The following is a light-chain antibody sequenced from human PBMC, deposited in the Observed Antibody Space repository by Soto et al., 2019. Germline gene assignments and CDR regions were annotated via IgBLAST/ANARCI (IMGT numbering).Light chain of an antibody. CDR1: SSDFGGYNY. CDR3: SSYTSSGTLEVV. Sequence: QSALTQPASVSGSPGQSITISCTGTSSDFGGYNYVSWYQQYPGRAPKLMIYEISNRPSGVSNRFSGSKSGNTASLTISGLQAEDEAVYYCSSYTSSGTLEVVFGGGTKLTVL. V-gene: IGLV2-14*01. J-gene: IGLJ3*02. CDR2: EIS.